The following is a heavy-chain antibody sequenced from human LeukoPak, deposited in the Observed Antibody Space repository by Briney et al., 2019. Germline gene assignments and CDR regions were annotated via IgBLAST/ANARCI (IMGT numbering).Heavy chain of an antibody. V-gene: IGHV4-39*01. CDR1: GGSISSSSYY. CDR2: IYYSGST. CDR3: ARLNFGYNPLFDY. J-gene: IGHJ4*02. D-gene: IGHD5-24*01. Sequence: SETLSLTCTVSGGSISSSSYYWGWIRQPPGKGLEWIGTIYYSGSTYYSPSLKSRVTISVDTSKNQFSLKLSSVTAADTAVYYCARLNFGYNPLFDYWGQGTLVTVSS.